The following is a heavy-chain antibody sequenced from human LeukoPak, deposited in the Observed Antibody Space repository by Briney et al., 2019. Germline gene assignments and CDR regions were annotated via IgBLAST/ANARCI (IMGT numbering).Heavy chain of an antibody. D-gene: IGHD3-10*01. CDR1: GYSFTSYW. CDR2: VYPGDSNT. Sequence: GESLKISCKGSGYSFTSYWIAWVRQMPGKGLEWMGIVYPGDSNTRCSPSFGGQVTISADKSMNTAYLQWSSLKASDTAMYYCARNRGDNTFDYWGQGTLVTVSS. V-gene: IGHV5-51*01. CDR3: ARNRGDNTFDY. J-gene: IGHJ4*02.